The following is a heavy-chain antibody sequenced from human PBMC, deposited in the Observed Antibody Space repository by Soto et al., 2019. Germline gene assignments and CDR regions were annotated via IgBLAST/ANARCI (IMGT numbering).Heavy chain of an antibody. D-gene: IGHD3-22*01. CDR3: ARGGLQRVLNYYDSSGYWYYGMDV. V-gene: IGHV1-69*13. J-gene: IGHJ6*02. CDR2: IIPIFGTA. CDR1: GGTFSSYA. Sequence: GASVKVSCKASGGTFSSYAISGVLQAPLQWLEWMGGIIPIFGTANYAQKFQGRVTITADESTSTAYMELSSLRSEDTAVYYCARGGLQRVLNYYDSSGYWYYGMDVWGQGTTVTVSS.